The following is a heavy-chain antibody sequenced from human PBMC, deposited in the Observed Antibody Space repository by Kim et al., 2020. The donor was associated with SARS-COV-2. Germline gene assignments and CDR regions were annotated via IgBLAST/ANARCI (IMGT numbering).Heavy chain of an antibody. V-gene: IGHV1-18*01. CDR1: GYTFSNYG. CDR2: IRAYSGNT. J-gene: IGHJ4*02. Sequence: ASVKVSCKASGYTFSNYGITWVRQAPGQGLEWMGWIRAYSGNTNYAQKLQGRVIMTTDTSTSTAYMELRSLRSDDTAVYFCARMIAVADLYYFDYWGQGTPLTVSS. D-gene: IGHD6-19*01. CDR3: ARMIAVADLYYFDY.